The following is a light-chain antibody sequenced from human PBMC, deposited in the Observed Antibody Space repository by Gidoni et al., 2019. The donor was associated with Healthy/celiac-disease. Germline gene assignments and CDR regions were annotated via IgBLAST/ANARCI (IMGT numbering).Light chain of an antibody. CDR2: GAS. CDR1: QSVSSN. Sequence: ELVMTQSPATLSVSPGERATLSCRASQSVSSNLAWYPQKPGQAPRLLIYGASTRATGIPARFSGSGSGTEFTLTISSLQSEDFAVYYGQQYNNWPWTFGQGTKVEIK. J-gene: IGKJ1*01. CDR3: QQYNNWPWT. V-gene: IGKV3-15*01.